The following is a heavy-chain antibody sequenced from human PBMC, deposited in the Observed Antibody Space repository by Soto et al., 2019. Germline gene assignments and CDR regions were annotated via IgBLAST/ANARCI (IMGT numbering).Heavy chain of an antibody. Sequence: ASVKVSCXASGYTFTSYGLSWVRQAPGQGLEWMGWISAYNGNTNYAQKLQGRVTMTTDTSTSTAYMELRSLRSDDTAVYYCARDIEPAGTSFYYYYGMDVWGQGTTVTVSS. D-gene: IGHD2-2*01. V-gene: IGHV1-18*04. CDR1: GYTFTSYG. CDR3: ARDIEPAGTSFYYYYGMDV. CDR2: ISAYNGNT. J-gene: IGHJ6*02.